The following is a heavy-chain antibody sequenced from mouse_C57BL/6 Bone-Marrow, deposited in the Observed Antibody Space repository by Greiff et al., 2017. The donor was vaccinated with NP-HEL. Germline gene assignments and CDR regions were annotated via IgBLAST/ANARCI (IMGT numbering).Heavy chain of an antibody. V-gene: IGHV5-9-1*02. J-gene: IGHJ4*01. D-gene: IGHD1-1*01. CDR2: LSSGGDYI. CDR3: TRGEYYGSYYYAMDY. CDR1: GFTFSSYA. Sequence: EVQLVESGEGLVKPGGSLKLSCAASGFTFSSYAMSWVRQTPEKRLEWVAYLSSGGDYIYYADTVKGRFTISRDNARNTLYLQMSSLKSEDTAMYYCTRGEYYGSYYYAMDYWGQGTSVTVSS.